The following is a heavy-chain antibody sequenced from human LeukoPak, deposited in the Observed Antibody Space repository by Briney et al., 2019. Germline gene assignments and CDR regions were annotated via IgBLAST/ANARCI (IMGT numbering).Heavy chain of an antibody. J-gene: IGHJ5*02. V-gene: IGHV3-21*01. CDR1: GFTFSSYS. Sequence: PGGSLTLSCAASGFTFSSYSMNWVRQAPGKGLEWVSSISSSSSYIYYADSVKGRFTISRDNAKNSLYLQMNSLTAEDTAVYYCARQGNNWFDPWGQGTLVTVSS. CDR2: ISSSSSYI. CDR3: ARQGNNWFDP.